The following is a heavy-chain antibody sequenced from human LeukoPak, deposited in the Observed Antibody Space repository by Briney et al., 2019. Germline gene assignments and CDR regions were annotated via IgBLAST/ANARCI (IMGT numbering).Heavy chain of an antibody. J-gene: IGHJ5*02. D-gene: IGHD6-13*01. CDR2: IYTSGST. CDR3: ARDFSSSWMAGWFDP. Sequence: PSETLSLTCTASGGSISSYYWSWIRQPAGKGLECIGRIYTSGSTNYNPSLKSRVTMSVDTSKNQLSLKLSSVTAADTAVYYCARDFSSSWMAGWFDPWGQGTLVSVSS. CDR1: GGSISSYY. V-gene: IGHV4-4*07.